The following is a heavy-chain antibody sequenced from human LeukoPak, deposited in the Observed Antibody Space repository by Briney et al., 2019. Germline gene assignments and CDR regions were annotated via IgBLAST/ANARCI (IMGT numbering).Heavy chain of an antibody. J-gene: IGHJ5*02. D-gene: IGHD2-15*01. CDR3: ARDRSVVGRHAFDP. V-gene: IGHV3-66*01. Sequence: PGGSLRVSCAASGVTVSTNYMAGGRHPPGRGLEWVSVISSDGATRYADSVKGRFTISRDNAKNSLYLQMNSLRAEDTALYYCARDRSVVGRHAFDPWGQGTLVTVSS. CDR2: ISSDGAT. CDR1: GVTVSTNY.